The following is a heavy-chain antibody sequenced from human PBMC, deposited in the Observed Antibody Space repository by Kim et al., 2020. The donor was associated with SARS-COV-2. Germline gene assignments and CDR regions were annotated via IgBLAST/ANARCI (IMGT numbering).Heavy chain of an antibody. CDR2: IYYSGST. Sequence: SETLSLTCTVSGGSISSYYWSWIRQPPGKGLEWIGYIYYSGSTNYNPSLKSRVTISVDTSKNQFSLKLSSVTAADTAVYYCARDQGGGMDVWGQGTTVTVSS. CDR1: GGSISSYY. CDR3: ARDQGGGMDV. D-gene: IGHD2-15*01. J-gene: IGHJ6*02. V-gene: IGHV4-59*13.